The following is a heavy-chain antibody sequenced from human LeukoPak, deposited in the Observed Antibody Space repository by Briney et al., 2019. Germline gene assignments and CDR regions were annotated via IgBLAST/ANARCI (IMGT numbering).Heavy chain of an antibody. CDR2: IYYSGST. D-gene: IGHD6-13*01. CDR1: GGSISSGDYY. CDR3: AREVEAAGRGFDP. Sequence: SETLSLICTVSGGSISSGDYYWSWIRQPPGKGLEWIGYIYYSGSTYYNPSLKSRVTISVDTSKNQFSLNLTSVTAADTAVYYCAREVEAAGRGFDPWGQGTLVTVCS. V-gene: IGHV4-30-4*01. J-gene: IGHJ5*02.